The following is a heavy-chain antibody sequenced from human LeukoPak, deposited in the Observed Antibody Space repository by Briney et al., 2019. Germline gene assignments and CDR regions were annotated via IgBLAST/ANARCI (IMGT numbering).Heavy chain of an antibody. D-gene: IGHD1-1*01. V-gene: IGHV3-15*01. Sequence: GGSLRLSCARSGSTFNYAWMSWVRQSPGKGLECIGRIKSTPDGGTVDYAASVKGRFTISRDDSQSTVYLQMDSLRIDDTAVYFCASDVANTGFWYFDLWGRGTLVTVSS. CDR2: IKSTPDGGTV. CDR3: ASDVANTGFWYFDL. CDR1: GSTFNYAW. J-gene: IGHJ2*01.